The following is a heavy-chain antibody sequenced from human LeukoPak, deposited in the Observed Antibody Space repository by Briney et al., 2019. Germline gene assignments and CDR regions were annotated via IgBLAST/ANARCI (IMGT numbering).Heavy chain of an antibody. CDR1: GGSIIISSYY. CDR3: ARVRYYGSGSTQMRITGTRFDP. D-gene: IGHD3-10*01. J-gene: IGHJ5*02. Sequence: PSESLSLTCTVSGGSIIISSYYWGWIRQPPGKGLEWIGSIYYSGSTYYNPSLKSRVTISVDTSKNQFSLKLSSVTAADTAVYYCARVRYYGSGSTQMRITGTRFDPWGQVTLVTVSS. CDR2: IYYSGST. V-gene: IGHV4-39*07.